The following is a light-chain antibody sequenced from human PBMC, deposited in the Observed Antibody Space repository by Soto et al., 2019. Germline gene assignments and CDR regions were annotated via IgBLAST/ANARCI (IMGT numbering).Light chain of an antibody. Sequence: EIVMTQSPATLSVSPGERATFSCRASQSVSSNLAWYQQKPGQAPRLLIYGASTRATGIPARFSGSGSGTEFTLTISSLQSEDFAVYYCQQYNNGGTFGQGTKVDIK. CDR1: QSVSSN. CDR3: QQYNNGGT. J-gene: IGKJ1*01. CDR2: GAS. V-gene: IGKV3-15*01.